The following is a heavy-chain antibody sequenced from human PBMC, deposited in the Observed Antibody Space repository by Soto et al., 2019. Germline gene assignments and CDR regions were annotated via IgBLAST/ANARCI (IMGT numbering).Heavy chain of an antibody. Sequence: SETLSLTCTVSGGSISTGYWTWIRQPPEKGLEWIGYIYYSDSINYNPSLSSRVTISVDTSKNQFSLKLNSVTAADTAVYYCATLDTAEIQTAAYWGQGTLVTVSS. CDR1: GGSISTGY. V-gene: IGHV4-59*01. D-gene: IGHD2-15*01. J-gene: IGHJ4*02. CDR3: ATLDTAEIQTAAY. CDR2: IYYSDSI.